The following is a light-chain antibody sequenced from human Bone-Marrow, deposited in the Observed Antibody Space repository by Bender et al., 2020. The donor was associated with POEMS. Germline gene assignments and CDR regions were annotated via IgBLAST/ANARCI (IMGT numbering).Light chain of an antibody. V-gene: IGLV2-14*01. Sequence: QPALAQPASVSGPPGQSITISCTGSATDIGHYDYVCWYQQHPGEAPKLLIYDVDKRPSGVSSRFSGSKSAKTASLTISGLQTDDEAYYYCCSYAGSRLVGGGTKLTVL. CDR2: DVD. CDR3: CSYAGSRL. CDR1: ATDIGHYDY. J-gene: IGLJ2*01.